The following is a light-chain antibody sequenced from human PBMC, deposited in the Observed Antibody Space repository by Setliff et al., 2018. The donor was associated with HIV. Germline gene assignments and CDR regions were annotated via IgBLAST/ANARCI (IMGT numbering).Light chain of an antibody. CDR3: SSYAITNTLP. CDR1: SRDVGGYNY. Sequence: QSVLAQPASVSGSPGQSITSSCTGTSRDVGGYNYVSWYQQHTGKAPKLIIYEVMNRPSGVSNRFSGSKSGNTASLTISGLQTEDEADYYCSSYAITNTLPFGTGTKVTVL. V-gene: IGLV2-14*01. J-gene: IGLJ1*01. CDR2: EVM.